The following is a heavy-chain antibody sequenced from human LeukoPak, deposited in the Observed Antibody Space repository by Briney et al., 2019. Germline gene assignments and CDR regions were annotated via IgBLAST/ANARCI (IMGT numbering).Heavy chain of an antibody. V-gene: IGHV3-23*01. CDR2: ISGSGGST. CDR3: AKDASPYY. CDR1: GFTFSSFA. J-gene: IGHJ4*02. Sequence: GGSLRLSCAASGFTFSSFAMTWVRQAPEKGLEWVSGISGSGGSTYYAGSVKGRFTISRDNSKNTLYLQMNSLRAEDTAVYYCAKDASPYYWGQGTLVTVSS.